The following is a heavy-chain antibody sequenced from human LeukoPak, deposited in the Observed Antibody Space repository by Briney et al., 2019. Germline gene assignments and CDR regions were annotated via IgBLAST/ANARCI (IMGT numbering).Heavy chain of an antibody. J-gene: IGHJ6*03. CDR3: ATGRRVVPAAIGDSYYYYMDV. D-gene: IGHD2-2*01. V-gene: IGHV1-24*01. CDR2: FDPEDGET. Sequence: GASVKVSCKVSGYTLTELSMHWVRQAPGKRLEWMGGFDPEDGETIYAQKFQGRVTMTEDTSTDTAYMELSSLRSEDTAVYYCATGRRVVPAAIGDSYYYYMDVWGQGTLVTVSS. CDR1: GYTLTELS.